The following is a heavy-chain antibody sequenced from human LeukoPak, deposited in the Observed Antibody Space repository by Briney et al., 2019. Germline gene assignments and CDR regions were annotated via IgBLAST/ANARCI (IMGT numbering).Heavy chain of an antibody. Sequence: PSETLSLTCAVYGGSFSGYYWSWIRQPPGKGLEWIGYIYYSGSTNYNPSLKSRVTISVDTSKNQFSLKLSSVTAADTAVYYCARLGQQWLNLDYWGQGTLVTVSS. CDR1: GGSFSGYY. CDR3: ARLGQQWLNLDY. D-gene: IGHD6-19*01. J-gene: IGHJ4*02. CDR2: IYYSGST. V-gene: IGHV4-59*08.